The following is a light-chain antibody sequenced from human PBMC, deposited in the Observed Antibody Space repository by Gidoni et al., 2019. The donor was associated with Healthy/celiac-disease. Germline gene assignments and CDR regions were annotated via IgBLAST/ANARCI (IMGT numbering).Light chain of an antibody. CDR3: QQYGSSPWT. V-gene: IGKV3-20*01. CDR2: GAS. Sequence: EIVLTQSPGNLSLSPGERATLSCRASQSVSSSYLAWYQQKPGQAPRLLIYGASSRATGIPDRFSDSGSGTDFTLTISRLEPEDFAVYYCQQYGSSPWTFGQGTKVEIK. CDR1: QSVSSSY. J-gene: IGKJ1*01.